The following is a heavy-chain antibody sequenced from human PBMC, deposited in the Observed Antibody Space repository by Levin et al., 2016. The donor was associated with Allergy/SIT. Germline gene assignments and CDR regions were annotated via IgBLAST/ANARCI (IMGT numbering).Heavy chain of an antibody. V-gene: IGHV4-39*01. CDR2: IYYSGST. D-gene: IGHD2-8*01. J-gene: IGHJ4*02. Sequence: SETLSLTCTVSGGSISSSSYYWGWIRQPPGKGLEWIGSIYYSGSTYYNPSLKSRVTISVDTSKNQFSLKLSSVTAADTAVYYCARVLMVYANNFDYWGQGTLVTVSS. CDR3: ARVLMVYANNFDY. CDR1: GGSISSSSYY.